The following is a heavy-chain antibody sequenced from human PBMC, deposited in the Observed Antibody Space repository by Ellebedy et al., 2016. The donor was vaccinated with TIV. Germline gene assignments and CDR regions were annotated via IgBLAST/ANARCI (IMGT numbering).Heavy chain of an antibody. CDR1: GYTFTGYY. CDR2: INPNSGGT. J-gene: IGHJ1*01. Sequence: ASVKVSXXASGYTFTGYYMHWVRQAPGQGLEWMGWINPNSGGTNYAQKFQGRVTMTRDTSISTAYMELSRLRSDDTAMYYCARVDLRFSSQAFQHWGQGTLVTVSS. CDR3: ARVDLRFSSQAFQH. D-gene: IGHD3-3*01. V-gene: IGHV1-2*02.